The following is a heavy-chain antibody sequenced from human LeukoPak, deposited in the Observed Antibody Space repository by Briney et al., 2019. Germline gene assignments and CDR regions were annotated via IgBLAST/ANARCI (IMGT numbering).Heavy chain of an antibody. CDR2: INHSGTT. Sequence: SETLSLTCAVYGVSFSDYYWSWIRQPPGKGLEYIGEINHSGTTNYNPSLKSRVTMSVDTSKNQFSLKLSSVTAADTAVYYCAIADRPCSGDRCYLGVFDYWSQETLVTVSS. V-gene: IGHV4-34*01. D-gene: IGHD2-15*01. CDR1: GVSFSDYY. J-gene: IGHJ4*02. CDR3: AIADRPCSGDRCYLGVFDY.